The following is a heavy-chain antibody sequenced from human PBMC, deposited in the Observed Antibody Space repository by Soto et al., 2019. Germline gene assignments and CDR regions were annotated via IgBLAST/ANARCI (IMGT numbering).Heavy chain of an antibody. Sequence: SETLSLTCTVSGDSISSYFWSWIRQPPGKGLEWIGYVYSTEITNYNPSLKSRVAMSIDTSKNQLSLKVRSVTAADTAVYYCARGSEAWFDPWGQGTLVTVSS. CDR3: ARGSEAWFDP. CDR2: VYSTEIT. V-gene: IGHV4-59*01. CDR1: GDSISSYF. J-gene: IGHJ5*02.